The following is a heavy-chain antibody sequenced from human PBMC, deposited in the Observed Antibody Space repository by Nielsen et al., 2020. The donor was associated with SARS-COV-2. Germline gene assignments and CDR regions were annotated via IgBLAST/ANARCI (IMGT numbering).Heavy chain of an antibody. Sequence: GGSLRLSCKASGYSFTNYWIGWVRQMPGKGLEWMGVISHGDSDTRYSPSFQGQVIISFDKSITTAYLQWNSLQAPDSAMYYCARLQSSTGGGMDVWGQGTAVTVSS. J-gene: IGHJ6*02. CDR1: GYSFTNYW. CDR2: ISHGDSDT. V-gene: IGHV5-51*01. CDR3: ARLQSSTGGGMDV. D-gene: IGHD6-13*01.